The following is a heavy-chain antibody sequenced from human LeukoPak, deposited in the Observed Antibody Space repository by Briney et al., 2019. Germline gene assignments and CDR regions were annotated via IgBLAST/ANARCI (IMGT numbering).Heavy chain of an antibody. D-gene: IGHD2-15*01. CDR2: IYHSGST. V-gene: IGHV4-38-2*02. CDR1: GYSISSGYY. CDR3: ARDGGLDAFDI. Sequence: SETLSLTCTVSGYSISSGYYWGWIRQPPGKGLEWIGSIYHSGSTYYNPSLKSRVTISVDTSKNQFSLKLSSVTAADTAVYYCARDGGLDAFDIWGQGTMVTVSS. J-gene: IGHJ3*02.